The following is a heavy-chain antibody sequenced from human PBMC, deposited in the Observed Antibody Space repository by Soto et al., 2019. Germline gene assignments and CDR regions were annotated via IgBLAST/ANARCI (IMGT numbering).Heavy chain of an antibody. CDR2: IYPGDSDT. CDR1: GYSFTSYW. Sequence: PGESLKISCKGSGYSFTSYWIGWVRQMPGKGLEWMGIIYPGDSDTRYSPSFQGQVTISADKSSSTAYLQWSSLKASDTAMYYCARIQPYSSSWYPYGMGVWGQGTTVTVSS. J-gene: IGHJ6*02. D-gene: IGHD6-13*01. CDR3: ARIQPYSSSWYPYGMGV. V-gene: IGHV5-51*01.